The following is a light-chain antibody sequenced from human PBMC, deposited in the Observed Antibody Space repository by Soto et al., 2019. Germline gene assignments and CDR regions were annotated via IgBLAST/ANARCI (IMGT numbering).Light chain of an antibody. CDR2: DAS. CDR1: QSVSTN. J-gene: IGKJ2*03. CDR3: QQYYYTPYS. Sequence: EIVMTQSPATLSVSPGERATLSCRASQSVSTNLAWYQQKPGQAPRLLMYDASTRATGIPVRFSGSGSGTEFSLTISRLQSEDVAVYYCQQYYYTPYSFGQGTKLEIK. V-gene: IGKV3-15*01.